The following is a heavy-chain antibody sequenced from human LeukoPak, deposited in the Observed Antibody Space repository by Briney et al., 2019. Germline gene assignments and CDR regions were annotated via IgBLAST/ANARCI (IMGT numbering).Heavy chain of an antibody. Sequence: PGGSLRLSCAASGCTFSSYEMNWVRQAPGKGLEWVSYISSSGSTIYYADSVKGRFTISRDNAKNSLYLQMNSLRAEDTAVYYCAREVRTHSYVAYWGQGTLVTVSS. V-gene: IGHV3-48*03. J-gene: IGHJ4*02. CDR3: AREVRTHSYVAY. CDR1: GCTFSSYE. CDR2: ISSSGSTI. D-gene: IGHD5-18*01.